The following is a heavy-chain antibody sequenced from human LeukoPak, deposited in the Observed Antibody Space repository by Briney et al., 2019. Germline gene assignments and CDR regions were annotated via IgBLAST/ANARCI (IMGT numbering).Heavy chain of an antibody. CDR2: INHSGST. Sequence: SETLSLTCAVYGGSFSGYYWSWIRQPPGKGLEWIGEINHSGSTNYNPSLESRVTISVDTSKNQFSLKLSSVTAADTAVYYCARGPTYQPIDYWGQGTLVTVSS. V-gene: IGHV4-34*01. D-gene: IGHD2-2*01. CDR3: ARGPTYQPIDY. CDR1: GGSFSGYY. J-gene: IGHJ4*02.